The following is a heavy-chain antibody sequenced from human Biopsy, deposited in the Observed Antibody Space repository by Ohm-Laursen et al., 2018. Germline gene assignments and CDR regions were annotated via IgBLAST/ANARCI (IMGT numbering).Heavy chain of an antibody. CDR3: ARGEGSSWFDP. J-gene: IGHJ5*02. CDR1: GDSFTSYA. D-gene: IGHD1-26*01. V-gene: IGHV1-69*10. Sequence: SVKVSCKASGDSFTSYAIGWARQAPGQGLEWMGGIIPIPNVATYAQKFQGRITITADESTSTAYMELSSLTSDDTAVYFCARGEGSSWFDPWGHGTLVAVSS. CDR2: IIPIPNVA.